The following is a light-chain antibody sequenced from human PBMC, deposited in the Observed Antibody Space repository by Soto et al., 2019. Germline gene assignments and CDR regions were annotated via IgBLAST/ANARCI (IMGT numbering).Light chain of an antibody. Sequence: EIVMTQSPATLSVSPGERATLSCRASQSLSFNLAWYQQKPGQAPRLLIYAASTRATGIPARFSGSGSGTEFTLTISSLQSEDFAVYYCQQYHRWPQTFGQGTKVEIK. CDR2: AAS. V-gene: IGKV3-15*01. CDR3: QQYHRWPQT. J-gene: IGKJ1*01. CDR1: QSLSFN.